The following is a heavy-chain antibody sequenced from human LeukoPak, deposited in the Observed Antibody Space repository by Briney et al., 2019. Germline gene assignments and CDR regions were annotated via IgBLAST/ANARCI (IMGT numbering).Heavy chain of an antibody. CDR3: ARLNSGTYFDY. CDR2: IDWDDDK. D-gene: IGHD1-26*01. V-gene: IGHV2-70*04. CDR1: GFSLSISEMR. Sequence: SGPTLVNPTQTLTLTCTFSGFSLSISEMRVSWIRQPPGKALEGLARIDWDDDKFYSTSMKTRITISKATNKHQVVLTMTNMDPVDTATYYCARLNSGTYFDYWGQGTLVTVSS. J-gene: IGHJ4*02.